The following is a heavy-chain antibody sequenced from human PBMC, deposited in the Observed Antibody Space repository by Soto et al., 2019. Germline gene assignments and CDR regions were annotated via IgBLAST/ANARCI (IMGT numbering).Heavy chain of an antibody. CDR2: MNPNSGNT. CDR3: ARVNYYYYGMDV. CDR1: GYTFTSYD. J-gene: IGHJ6*02. V-gene: IGHV1-8*01. Sequence: QVQLVQSGAEVKKPGASVKVSCKASGYTFTSYDINWVRQATGQGLEWMGWMNPNSGNTGYAQKFQGRVTMTRNTSISTAYMELSSLRSEYTAVYYCARVNYYYYGMDVWGQGTTVTVSS.